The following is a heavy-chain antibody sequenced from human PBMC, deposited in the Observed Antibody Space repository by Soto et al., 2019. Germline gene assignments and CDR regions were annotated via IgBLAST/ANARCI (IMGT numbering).Heavy chain of an antibody. J-gene: IGHJ4*02. CDR1: GFSLSTSGMC. CDR3: ARIQTHYDILTGYSPYYFDY. V-gene: IGHV2-70*01. D-gene: IGHD3-9*01. CDR2: IDWDDDK. Sequence: GSGPTLVNPTQTLTLTCTFSGFSLSTSGMCVSWIRQPPGKALEWLALIDWDDDKYYSTSLKTRLTISKDTSKNQVVLTMTNMDPVDTATYYCARIQTHYDILTGYSPYYFDYWGQGTLVTVSS.